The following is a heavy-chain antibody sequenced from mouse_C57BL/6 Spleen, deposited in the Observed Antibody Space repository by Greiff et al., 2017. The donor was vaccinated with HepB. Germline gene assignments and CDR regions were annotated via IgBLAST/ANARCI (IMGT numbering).Heavy chain of an antibody. D-gene: IGHD2-13*01. V-gene: IGHV2-2*01. CDR2: IWSGGST. CDR3: ARGDWGYWYFDV. J-gene: IGHJ1*03. Sequence: QVQLKESGPGLVQPSQSLSITCTVSGFSLTSYGVHWVRQSPGKGLEWLGVIWSGGSTDYNAAFISSLCISTDNSKCQVFFKMSSLQADDTAIDYCARGDWGYWYFDVWGTGTTVTVSS. CDR1: GFSLTSYG.